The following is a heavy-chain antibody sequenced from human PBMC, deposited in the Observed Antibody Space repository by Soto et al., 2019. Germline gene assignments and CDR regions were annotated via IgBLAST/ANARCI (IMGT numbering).Heavy chain of an antibody. D-gene: IGHD3-9*01. V-gene: IGHV3-23*01. CDR2: ISGSGGST. CDR1: GFTFSSYA. CDR3: AKDFGGYYDILTGPPSDY. J-gene: IGHJ4*02. Sequence: PGGSLRLSCAASGFTFSSYAMSWVRQAPGKGLEWVSAISGSGGSTYYADSVKGRFTISRDNSKNTLYLQMNSLRAEDTAVYYCAKDFGGYYDILTGPPSDYWGQGTLVTVSS.